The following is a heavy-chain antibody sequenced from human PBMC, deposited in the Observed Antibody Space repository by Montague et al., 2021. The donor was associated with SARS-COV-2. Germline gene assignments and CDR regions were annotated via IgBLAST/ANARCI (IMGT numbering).Heavy chain of an antibody. CDR3: VRDDIVLQAVTKGMDV. CDR1: GGSISSSNYY. D-gene: IGHD2-15*01. CDR2: MYYSGST. J-gene: IGHJ6*02. V-gene: IGHV4-39*07. Sequence: SETLSLTCTVSGGSISSSNYYWGWIRQPPGKGLEGIGNMYYSGSTYYNPSLKSRVTVSIDTTKNQFSLKLSSVTAADTAVYYCVRDDIVLQAVTKGMDVWGQGTTVTVSS.